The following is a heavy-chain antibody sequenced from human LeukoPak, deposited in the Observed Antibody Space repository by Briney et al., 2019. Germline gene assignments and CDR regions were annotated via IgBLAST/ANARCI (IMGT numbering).Heavy chain of an antibody. Sequence: GGSLRLSCAASGFTFSSYWMHWVRQAPGKGLVWVSRIISDRSHTAYADSVKGRFTISRDNAKNTLYLQMNSLRGEDTAVYYCAREARGGWLFHGFDIWGQGTMVTVSS. J-gene: IGHJ3*02. CDR2: IISDRSHT. V-gene: IGHV3-74*01. CDR3: AREARGGWLFHGFDI. D-gene: IGHD3-22*01. CDR1: GFTFSSYW.